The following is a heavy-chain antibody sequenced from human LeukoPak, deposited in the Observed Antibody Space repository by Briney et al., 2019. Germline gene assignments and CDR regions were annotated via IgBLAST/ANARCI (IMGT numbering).Heavy chain of an antibody. V-gene: IGHV3-9*01. CDR2: ISWNSGSI. D-gene: IGHD2-21*01. CDR1: GFTFDDYA. J-gene: IGHJ4*02. Sequence: PGRSPRLSCAASGFTFDDYAMHWVRQAPGKGLEWVSGISWNSGSIGYADSVKGRFTISRDNAKNSLYLQMNSLRSEDTALYYCTILPDYWGQGTLVTVSS. CDR3: TILPDY.